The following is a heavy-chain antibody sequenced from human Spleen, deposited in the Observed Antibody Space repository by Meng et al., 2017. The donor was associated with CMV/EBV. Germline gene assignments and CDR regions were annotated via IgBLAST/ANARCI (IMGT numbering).Heavy chain of an antibody. CDR3: ARDRANLKKYNWFDP. Sequence: DSIGRGDYHWSWIRQPPGKGLEWIGNIYHSGPTNYSPSLKSRLTISIDTSKNQFSLRLTFVTAADTAVYYCARDRANLKKYNWFDPWGQGTLVTVSS. J-gene: IGHJ5*02. CDR2: IYHSGPT. CDR1: DSIGRGDYH. D-gene: IGHD3-10*01. V-gene: IGHV4-30-4*08.